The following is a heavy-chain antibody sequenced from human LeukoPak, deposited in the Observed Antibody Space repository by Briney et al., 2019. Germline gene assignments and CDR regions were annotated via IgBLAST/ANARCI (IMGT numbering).Heavy chain of an antibody. Sequence: GGSLRLSCAASGFTFSSYAMSWVRQAPGKGLEWVSSISGSGGSTFYTDSVKGRFTISRDNSKNTLYLQMDSLRAEDTAVYYCATKVRYYDSSGYYYEDAFDIWGQGTMVTVSS. D-gene: IGHD3-22*01. J-gene: IGHJ3*02. V-gene: IGHV3-23*01. CDR3: ATKVRYYDSSGYYYEDAFDI. CDR1: GFTFSSYA. CDR2: ISGSGGST.